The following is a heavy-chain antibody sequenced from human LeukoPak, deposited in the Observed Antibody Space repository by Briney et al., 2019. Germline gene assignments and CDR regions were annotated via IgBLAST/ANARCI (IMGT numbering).Heavy chain of an antibody. CDR2: IHIYRGNT. Sequence: ASVKVSCKASGYTFTGYYMHWVRQAPGQGLEWMGWIHIYRGNTNYAQKFQGRVTMTTDTSTSTVYMEVRGLRSDDTAMYYCVRDVGITVADSFDPWGQGTLVTVSS. CDR1: GYTFTGYY. CDR3: VRDVGITVADSFDP. J-gene: IGHJ5*02. V-gene: IGHV1-18*04. D-gene: IGHD6-13*01.